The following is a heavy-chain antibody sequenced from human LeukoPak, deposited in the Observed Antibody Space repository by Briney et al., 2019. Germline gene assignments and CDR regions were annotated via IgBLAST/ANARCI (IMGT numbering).Heavy chain of an antibody. CDR1: GFTFAAYS. J-gene: IGHJ4*02. CDR2: IDRRSHRT. CDR3: VKEVKYSSWVSFGY. V-gene: IGHV3-43*01. Sequence: PGGSLRLSCAASGFTFAAYSMHWVRHAPPGGVGWGSVIDRRSHRTFYADAVEGRFTVSRDNSRISLYLHMSSLRTEDTSFYDGVKEVKYSSWVSFGYWGRGTRVIVTS. D-gene: IGHD5-12*01.